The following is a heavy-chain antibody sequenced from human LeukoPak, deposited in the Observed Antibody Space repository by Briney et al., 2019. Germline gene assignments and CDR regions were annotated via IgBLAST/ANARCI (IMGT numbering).Heavy chain of an antibody. V-gene: IGHV3-21*01. CDR3: AREAGHPIWAGDV. J-gene: IGHJ6*02. D-gene: IGHD6-13*01. Sequence: GGSLRLSCAASGFTFSSYSMNWVRQAPGKGLEWVPSISSSSSYIYYADSVKGRFTISRDNTKNSLYLQMNSLRAEDTAVYYCAREAGHPIWAGDVWGQGTTVTVSS. CDR2: ISSSSSYI. CDR1: GFTFSSYS.